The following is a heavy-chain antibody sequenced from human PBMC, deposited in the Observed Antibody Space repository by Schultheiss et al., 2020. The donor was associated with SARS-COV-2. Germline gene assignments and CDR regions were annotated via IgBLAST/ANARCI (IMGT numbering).Heavy chain of an antibody. D-gene: IGHD3-22*01. CDR3: ARDSLKAYYYDSSCYWGTDD. CDR1: GGSISGYY. J-gene: IGHJ4*02. V-gene: IGHV4-34*01. CDR2: INHSGST. Sequence: SETLSLTCTVSGGSISGYYWGWIRQPPGKGLEWIGEINHSGSTNYNPSLKSRVTISVDTSKNQFSLKLSSVTAADTAVYYCARDSLKAYYYDSSCYWGTDDWGQGTLVTVSS.